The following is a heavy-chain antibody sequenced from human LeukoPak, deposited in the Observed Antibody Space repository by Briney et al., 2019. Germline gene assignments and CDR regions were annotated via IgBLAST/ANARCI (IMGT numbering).Heavy chain of an antibody. V-gene: IGHV5-51*01. J-gene: IGHJ4*02. CDR1: GYSFTSYW. CDR2: IYPGDSDT. D-gene: IGHD3-3*01. CDR3: ARHDPRITIFGVVPPPRY. Sequence: GESLKISCKGSGYSFTSYWIGWVRQMPGKGLEWMGIIYPGDSDTRYSPSFQGQVTISADKSISTAYLQWSSLKASDTAMYYCARHDPRITIFGVVPPPRYWGQGTLVTVSS.